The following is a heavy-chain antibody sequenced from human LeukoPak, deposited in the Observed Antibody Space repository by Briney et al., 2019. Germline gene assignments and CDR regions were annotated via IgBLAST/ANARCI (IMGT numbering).Heavy chain of an antibody. CDR2: MNPNSGNT. Sequence: WASVKVSCKASGYTFTSYDINWVRQATGQGLEWMGWMNPNSGNTGYAQKFQGRVTMTEDTSTDTAYMELSSLRSEDTAVYYCATPAPIAAAGWFDPWGQGTLVTVSS. V-gene: IGHV1-8*01. J-gene: IGHJ5*02. D-gene: IGHD6-13*01. CDR1: GYTFTSYD. CDR3: ATPAPIAAAGWFDP.